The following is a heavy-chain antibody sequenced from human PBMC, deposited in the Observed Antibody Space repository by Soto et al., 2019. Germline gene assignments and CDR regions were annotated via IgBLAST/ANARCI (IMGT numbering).Heavy chain of an antibody. V-gene: IGHV3-53*01. J-gene: IGHJ4*02. Sequence: GGSLRLSXAASGFTVSSDYMSWVRQAPGKGLEWVSVIYSGGSTYYADSVKGRFTISRDNSKNTLYLQMNSLRAEDTAVYYCAREWYYYDSSGYYYWGQGTLVTVSS. D-gene: IGHD3-22*01. CDR3: AREWYYYDSSGYYY. CDR1: GFTVSSDY. CDR2: IYSGGST.